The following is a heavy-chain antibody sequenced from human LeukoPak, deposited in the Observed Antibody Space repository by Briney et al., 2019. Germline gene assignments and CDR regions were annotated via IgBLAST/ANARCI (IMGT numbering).Heavy chain of an antibody. Sequence: SETLSLTCAVYGGSFSGYYWSWIRQPPGKGLEWIGEINHSGSTNYNPSLKSRVTISVDTSKNQFSLKLSSVTAADTAVYYCARARAEYYYYYYMDVWGKGTTVTVSS. J-gene: IGHJ6*03. V-gene: IGHV4-34*01. CDR2: INHSGST. D-gene: IGHD1-14*01. CDR3: ARARAEYYYYYYMDV. CDR1: GGSFSGYY.